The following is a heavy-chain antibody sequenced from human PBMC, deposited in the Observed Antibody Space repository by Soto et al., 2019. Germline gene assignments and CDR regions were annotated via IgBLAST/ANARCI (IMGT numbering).Heavy chain of an antibody. V-gene: IGHV4-4*07. J-gene: IGHJ4*02. D-gene: IGHD2-15*01. CDR1: GGSISSYY. Sequence: QVQLQESGPGLVKPSETLSLTCTVSGGSISSYYWSWIRQPAGKGLEWIGRIYTSGSTNYNPSLKSRVTMSVDTSKNQCSLKLSSVTAADTAVYYCARDPPNLGYCSGGSCPNTSPDWGQGNLVTVSS. CDR2: IYTSGST. CDR3: ARDPPNLGYCSGGSCPNTSPD.